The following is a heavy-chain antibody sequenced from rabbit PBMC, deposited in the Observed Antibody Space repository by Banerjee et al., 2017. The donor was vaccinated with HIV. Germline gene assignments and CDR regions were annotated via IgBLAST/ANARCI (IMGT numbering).Heavy chain of an antibody. V-gene: IGHV1S40*01. J-gene: IGHJ4*01. D-gene: IGHD1-1*01. CDR1: GFSFSSGYD. Sequence: QSLEESGGGLVQPEGSLTLTCTASGFSFSSGYDMCWVRQAPGKGLEWIACIGITSGGTWYASWAKGRFTISKTSSTTVTLQMTSLTAADTATYFCARDVDHTDNVQNLWGPGTLVTDS. CDR3: ARDVDHTDNVQNL. CDR2: IGITSGGT.